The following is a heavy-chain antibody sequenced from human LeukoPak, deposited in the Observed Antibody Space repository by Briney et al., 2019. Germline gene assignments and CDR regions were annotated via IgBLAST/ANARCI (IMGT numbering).Heavy chain of an antibody. J-gene: IGHJ5*02. CDR2: IKKDGSEK. CDR3: AREGGSDWYSGWFDP. CDR1: GFTFSSYW. Sequence: PGGSLRLFCTACGFTFSSYWMSWVRQAPGKALEWVANIKKDGSEKKYVDSVKGRLTISRDNAKNSLYLQMNSLRAEDTALYYCAREGGSDWYSGWFDPWGQGTLVTVSS. V-gene: IGHV3-7*01. D-gene: IGHD6-19*01.